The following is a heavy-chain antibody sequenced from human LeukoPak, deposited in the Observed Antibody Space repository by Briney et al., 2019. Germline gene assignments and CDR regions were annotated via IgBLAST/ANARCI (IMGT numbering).Heavy chain of an antibody. CDR2: IRTNRNNYAT. V-gene: IGHV3-73*01. Sequence: PGGSLRLSCAASGFIFSDSAMHWVRLASGKGLEWIGRIRTNRNNYATAYAASVRGRFTISGDDSKNTAFLEMSSLKAEDTAVYYCTRRDDYGDYWGQGIVVTVSS. J-gene: IGHJ4*02. CDR1: GFIFSDSA. CDR3: TRRDDYGDY. D-gene: IGHD4-17*01.